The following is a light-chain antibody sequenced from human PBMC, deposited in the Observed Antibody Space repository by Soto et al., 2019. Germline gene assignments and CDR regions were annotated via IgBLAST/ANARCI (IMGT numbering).Light chain of an antibody. J-gene: IGLJ1*01. CDR1: SNDAGGYYL. CDR2: EDT. Sequence: QSSLTQPASLSGSPGQSITISCTGVSNDAGGYYLGSWYQQHPGQAPKLIIYEDTKRPSGVSSRFSGSTSANTPSLTISGLQAADEADYYCCSYAGHSTYVFAGGTKVTVL. CDR3: CSYAGHSTYV. V-gene: IGLV2-23*01.